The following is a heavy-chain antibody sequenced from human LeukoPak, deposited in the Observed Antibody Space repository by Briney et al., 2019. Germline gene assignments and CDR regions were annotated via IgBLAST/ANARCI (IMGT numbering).Heavy chain of an antibody. CDR2: IYYSEST. Sequence: SQTLSLTCTVSGGSISSGGYYWSWIRQHPGKGLEWIGYIYYSESTYYNPSLKSRVTISVDTSKNQFSLKLSSVTAADTAVYYCARASYGSGSYRKFWFDPWGQGTLVTVSS. D-gene: IGHD3-10*01. J-gene: IGHJ5*02. CDR1: GGSISSGGYY. V-gene: IGHV4-31*03. CDR3: ARASYGSGSYRKFWFDP.